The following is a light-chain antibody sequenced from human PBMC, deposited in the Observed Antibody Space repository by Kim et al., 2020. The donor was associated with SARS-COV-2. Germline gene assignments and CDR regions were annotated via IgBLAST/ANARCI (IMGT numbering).Light chain of an antibody. V-gene: IGLV2-14*03. CDR1: SSDVGCYNY. CDR3: SSYATVTTRV. J-gene: IGLJ3*02. Sequence: QSITISCIGTSSDVGCYNYVSWYQQHPGKAPKLIIYFVNIRPSGVSNRFSGSKSGNTASLTISGLQAEDEADYYCSSYATVTTRVFGGGTQLTVL. CDR2: FVN.